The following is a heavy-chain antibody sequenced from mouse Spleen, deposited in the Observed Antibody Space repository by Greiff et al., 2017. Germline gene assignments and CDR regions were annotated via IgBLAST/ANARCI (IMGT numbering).Heavy chain of an antibody. Sequence: EVMLVESGGGLVKPGGSLKLSCAASGFTFSSYGMSWVCQTPEKRLEWVATISGGGSYTYYPDSVKGRFTISRDNAKNNLYLQMSSLRSEDTALYYCASLYDYDAGFDYWGQGTTLTVSS. CDR1: GFTFSSYG. J-gene: IGHJ2*01. D-gene: IGHD2-4*01. CDR2: ISGGGSYT. CDR3: ASLYDYDAGFDY. V-gene: IGHV5-9-2*01.